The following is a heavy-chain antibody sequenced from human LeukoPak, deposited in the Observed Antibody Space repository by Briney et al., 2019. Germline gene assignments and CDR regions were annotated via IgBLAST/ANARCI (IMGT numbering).Heavy chain of an antibody. Sequence: PGGSLRLSCAASGFTFSSYEMNWVRQAPGKGLEWVSYISSSGSTIYYADSVKGRFTISRDNAKNSLYLQMSSLRAEDTAVYYCARDKYYDRYFDSWGQGTLVTVSS. J-gene: IGHJ4*02. V-gene: IGHV3-48*03. CDR3: ARDKYYDRYFDS. CDR1: GFTFSSYE. D-gene: IGHD3-22*01. CDR2: ISSSGSTI.